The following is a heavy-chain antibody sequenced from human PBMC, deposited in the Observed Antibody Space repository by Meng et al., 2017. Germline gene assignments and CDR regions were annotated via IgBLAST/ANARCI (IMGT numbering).Heavy chain of an antibody. CDR2: IYTSGST. CDR3: ARGTELGSRKTLGMDV. J-gene: IGHJ6*02. CDR1: GGSISSGSYY. Sequence: SETLSLTCTVSGGSISSGSYYWSWIRQPAGKGLEWIGRIYTSGSTNYNPSLKSRVTISVDTSKNQFSLKLSSVTAADTAVYYCARGTELGSRKTLGMDVWGQGTTVTVSS. D-gene: IGHD3-10*01. V-gene: IGHV4-61*02.